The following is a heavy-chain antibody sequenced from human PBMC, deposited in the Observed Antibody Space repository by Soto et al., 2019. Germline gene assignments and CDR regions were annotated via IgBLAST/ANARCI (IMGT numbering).Heavy chain of an antibody. CDR3: ARGGRAGGDY. D-gene: IGHD1-26*01. CDR2: MQPSTGRT. CDR1: GYSFTSLD. V-gene: IGHV1-8*01. J-gene: IGHJ4*02. Sequence: QVQLVQSGAEVREPGASVKVSCKASGYSFTSLDINWVRQTAGQGLEWMGWMQPSTGRTGYAQKFQGRVTMTRDTSINTAYMERTTLTADDTACYYWARGGRAGGDYWGQGTRVTVSS.